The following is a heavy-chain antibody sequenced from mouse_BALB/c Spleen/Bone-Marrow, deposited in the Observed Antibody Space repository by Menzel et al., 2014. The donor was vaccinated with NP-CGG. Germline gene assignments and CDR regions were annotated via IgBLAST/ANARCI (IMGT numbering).Heavy chain of an antibody. CDR3: ARSGYVFDY. CDR1: GYTFTSLD. Sequence: QVQLQQPGAELVKPGASVELSCKASGYTFTSLDINWVRQRPEQGLEWIGWIFPGDGSIKYNEKFKGKTTLTTDKSSSTAYMQLSRLTSEDSAVYFCARSGYVFDYWGQGTTLTGSS. V-gene: IGHV1S56*01. J-gene: IGHJ2*01. CDR2: IFPGDGSI. D-gene: IGHD2-2*01.